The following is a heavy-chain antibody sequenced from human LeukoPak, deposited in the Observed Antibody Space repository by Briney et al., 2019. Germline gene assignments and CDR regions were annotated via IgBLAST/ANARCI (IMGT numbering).Heavy chain of an antibody. V-gene: IGHV3-74*01. Sequence: GGSLRLSCAASGFTFSNYWMHWVRQAPGKGLVWVSRINSDGSSTSYADSVKGRFTISRDNAKNTLYLQMNSLRSEDTAVYYCTRGEENIAVRPFDYWGQGTLVTVSS. CDR2: INSDGSST. CDR3: TRGEENIAVRPFDY. J-gene: IGHJ4*02. CDR1: GFTFSNYW. D-gene: IGHD6-6*01.